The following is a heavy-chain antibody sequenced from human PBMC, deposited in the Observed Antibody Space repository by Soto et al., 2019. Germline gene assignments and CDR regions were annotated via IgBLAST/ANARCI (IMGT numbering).Heavy chain of an antibody. CDR3: TRWGTTGGLAV. D-gene: IGHD3-16*01. Sequence: QVQLVESGGGVVQPGTSLRLSCVGSGFTFRSYVIHWVRQAPGKGLEWVALTSYDGSNHFYGDSVKGRFTISRDNSRNTVELQLDSLRLEATALSYWTRWGTTGGLAVWGQGTLVSVSS. CDR1: GFTFRSYV. V-gene: IGHV3-33*05. CDR2: TSYDGSNH. J-gene: IGHJ4*02.